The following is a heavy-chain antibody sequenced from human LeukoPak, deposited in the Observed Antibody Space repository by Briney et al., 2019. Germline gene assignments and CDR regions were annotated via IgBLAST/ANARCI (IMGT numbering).Heavy chain of an antibody. Sequence: SQTLSLTCAISGDSVSSNSAAWNWIRQSPSRALEWLGRTYYRSKWYNDYAVSVKSRITINPDTSKNQFSLQLNSVTPEDTAVYYCARDQGHDFWSGYPYWYFDLWGRGTLVTVSS. J-gene: IGHJ2*01. CDR3: ARDQGHDFWSGYPYWYFDL. CDR1: GDSVSSNSAA. D-gene: IGHD3-3*01. V-gene: IGHV6-1*01. CDR2: TYYRSKWYN.